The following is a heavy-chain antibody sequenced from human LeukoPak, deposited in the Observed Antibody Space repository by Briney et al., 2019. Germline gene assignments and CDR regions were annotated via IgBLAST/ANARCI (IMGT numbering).Heavy chain of an antibody. J-gene: IGHJ4*02. CDR3: ARGRDGYKY. D-gene: IGHD5-24*01. Sequence: GGSLRLSCAASGFTFSSYGMHWVRQAPDKGLEWVSYISSRDKTVHYADSVKGRFTTSRDNAEMSLYLQMDSLRAEDTAIYFCARGRDGYKYWGPGTRVAVSS. CDR1: GFTFSSYG. V-gene: IGHV3-48*04. CDR2: ISSRDKTV.